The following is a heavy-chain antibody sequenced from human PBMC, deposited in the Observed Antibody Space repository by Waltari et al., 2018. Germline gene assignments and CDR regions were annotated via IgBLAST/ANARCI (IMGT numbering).Heavy chain of an antibody. J-gene: IGHJ4*02. CDR2: IKQDGSEK. CDR1: LSGDW. Sequence: LSGDWMGWVRQTPGKGLEWVANIKQDGSEKYYVDSVKGRFTISRDNAKNSLYLQMNSLRAEDTAVYYCAKSRGFDYWGQGTLVTVSS. D-gene: IGHD2-2*01. CDR3: AKSRGFDY. V-gene: IGHV3-7*01.